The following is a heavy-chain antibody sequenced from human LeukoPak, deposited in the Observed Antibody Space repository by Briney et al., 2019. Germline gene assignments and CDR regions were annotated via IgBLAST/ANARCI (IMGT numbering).Heavy chain of an antibody. D-gene: IGHD2-15*01. J-gene: IGHJ4*02. CDR3: AKHGGGSCYSGFGY. CDR1: GFTFNNSA. Sequence: PGGSLRLSCVASGFTFNNSAMSWVRQAPGKGLESVSTICGASNSTYYADSVKGRFTISRDKSKNTLYLQINSLRAEDTAVYYCAKHGGGSCYSGFGYWGQGTLVTVSS. CDR2: ICGASNST. V-gene: IGHV3-23*01.